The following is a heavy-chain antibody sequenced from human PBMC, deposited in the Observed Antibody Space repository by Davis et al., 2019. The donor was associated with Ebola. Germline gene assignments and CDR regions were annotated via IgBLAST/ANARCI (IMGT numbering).Heavy chain of an antibody. D-gene: IGHD2-2*01. Sequence: GGSLRLSCAASGFTFSSYSMNWVRQAPGKGLEWVSSISSSSSYIYYADSVKGRFTISRDNAKNSLYLQMNSLRVEDTAVYYCARFGVVPAAYYYYYYGMDVWGQGTTVTVSS. J-gene: IGHJ6*02. CDR2: ISSSSSYI. V-gene: IGHV3-21*01. CDR1: GFTFSSYS. CDR3: ARFGVVPAAYYYYYYGMDV.